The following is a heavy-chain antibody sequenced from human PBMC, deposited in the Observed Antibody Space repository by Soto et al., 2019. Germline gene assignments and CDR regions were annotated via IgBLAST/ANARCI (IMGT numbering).Heavy chain of an antibody. CDR1: GYTFTSYY. CDR3: ASNTVVTPGSWVAFDI. Sequence: SVKVSCEASGYTFTSYYMHWVRQAPVQGLEWMGIINPSGGSTSYAQKFQGRVTMTRDTSTSTVYMELSSLRSEDTAVYYCASNTVVTPGSWVAFDIWGQGTMVTVSS. CDR2: INPSGGST. D-gene: IGHD2-21*02. V-gene: IGHV1-46*01. J-gene: IGHJ3*02.